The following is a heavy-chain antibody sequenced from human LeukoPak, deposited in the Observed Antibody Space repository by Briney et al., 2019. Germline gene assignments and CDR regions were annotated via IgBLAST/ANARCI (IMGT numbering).Heavy chain of an antibody. V-gene: IGHV1-69*04. Sequence: SVKVSCKASGGTFTSYAFSWLRQAPGQGLEWMGRIIPILGIVNYAQKFQGRVTITADKSTSTAYMELSSLRSEDTAVYYCARGIAVAGTSVYWGQGTLVTVSS. CDR2: IIPILGIV. J-gene: IGHJ4*02. D-gene: IGHD6-19*01. CDR3: ARGIAVAGTSVY. CDR1: GGTFTSYA.